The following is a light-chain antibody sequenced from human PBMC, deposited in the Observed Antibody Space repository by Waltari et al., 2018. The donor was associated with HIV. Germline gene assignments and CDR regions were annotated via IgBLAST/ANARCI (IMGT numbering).Light chain of an antibody. J-gene: IGLJ2*01. Sequence: QSALTQPASVSGSPGQSITISCTGTSSDVGSYNLVSWYQQHPGKTPKLMIYEVSKRPSGFSNRVSGSKSGNTASLTISGLQAEDESDYYCCSYAGSSSLVFGGGTKLTVL. CDR3: CSYAGSSSLV. CDR2: EVS. V-gene: IGLV2-23*02. CDR1: SSDVGSYNL.